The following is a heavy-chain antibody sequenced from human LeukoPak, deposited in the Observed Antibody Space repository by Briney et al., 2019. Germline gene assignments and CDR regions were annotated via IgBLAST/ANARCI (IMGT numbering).Heavy chain of an antibody. V-gene: IGHV3-23*01. CDR3: SRASWFSTADAVR. CDR1: GLSFTSFA. CDR2: LRGDGET. D-gene: IGHD3-10*01. J-gene: IGHJ4*02. Sequence: PGGSLRLSCAASGLSFTSFAMSWVRQAPARGPEWVSSLRGDGETFYADSVRGRFTLSRDDSRNTVYLQLNNLRVEDTAIYYCSRASWFSTADAVRWGQGTQVTVSP.